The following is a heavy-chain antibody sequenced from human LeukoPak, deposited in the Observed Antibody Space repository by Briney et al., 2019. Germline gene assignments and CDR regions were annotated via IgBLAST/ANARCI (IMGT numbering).Heavy chain of an antibody. CDR1: GFTVSSNC. Sequence: GGSLRLSCAASGFTVSSNCMSWVRQAPGKGLEWVSVIYSCGSTYYADSVKGRFTISRDNSKNTLYLQMNSLKTEDTAVYYCTSWHDYGDYDVAKSDYWGQGTLVTVSS. V-gene: IGHV3-53*01. CDR3: TSWHDYGDYDVAKSDY. D-gene: IGHD4-17*01. CDR2: IYSCGST. J-gene: IGHJ4*02.